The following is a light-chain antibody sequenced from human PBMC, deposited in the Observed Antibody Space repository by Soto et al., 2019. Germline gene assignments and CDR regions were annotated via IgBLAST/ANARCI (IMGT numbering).Light chain of an antibody. Sequence: DIQMTQSPSSLSASVGDRVTITCRASQGIANDLAWFQQKPGKAPKRXXXXXXXXXXGVPSRFXXXXXXXXXTLTISSLQPEDFATYYCLQHNSYPRKFGQGTKVDIK. V-gene: IGKV1-17*01. CDR3: LQHNSYPRK. CDR1: QGIAND. CDR2: XXX. J-gene: IGKJ1*01.